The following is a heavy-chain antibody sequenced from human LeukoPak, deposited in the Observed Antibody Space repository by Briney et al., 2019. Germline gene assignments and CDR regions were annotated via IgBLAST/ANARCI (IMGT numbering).Heavy chain of an antibody. CDR2: ISSSGSTI. D-gene: IGHD1-26*01. Sequence: GGSLRLSCAASGFTFSSYGMSWVRQAPGKGLEWVSAISSSGSTIYYADSVKGRFTISRDNAKNSLYLQMNSLRAQDTAVYYCAREGGEWELLRTFDYWGQGTLVTVSS. CDR1: GFTFSSYG. J-gene: IGHJ4*02. V-gene: IGHV3-48*04. CDR3: AREGGEWELLRTFDY.